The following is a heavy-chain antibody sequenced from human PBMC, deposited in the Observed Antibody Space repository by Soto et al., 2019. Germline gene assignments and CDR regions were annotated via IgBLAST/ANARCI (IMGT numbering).Heavy chain of an antibody. D-gene: IGHD2-8*02. CDR2: INHSGST. CDR1: GGSFSGYY. Sequence: QVQLQQWGAGLLKPSETLSLTCAVYGGSFSGYYWTWIRQPPGTGLEWIGEINHSGSTNYNPSLNTRVTISVDTSKNPCSLKLTSVTAADTAVYYCARDKITGLFDYWGQGTLVTVSS. V-gene: IGHV4-34*01. J-gene: IGHJ4*02. CDR3: ARDKITGLFDY.